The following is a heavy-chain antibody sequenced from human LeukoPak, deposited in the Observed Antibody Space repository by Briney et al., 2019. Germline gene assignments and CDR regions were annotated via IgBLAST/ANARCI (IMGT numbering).Heavy chain of an antibody. CDR2: ISYDGSNE. V-gene: IGHV3-30*18. CDR1: GFTFSSYG. CDR3: AKDWYSGSYQSAFDI. Sequence: GGSLRLSCAASGFTFSSYGIHWVRQAPGKGLEWVAVISYDGSNEYYADSVKGRFSISRDNSKNTLFLQVNSLRAEDTAVYYCAKDWYSGSYQSAFDIWGQGTMVTVSS. J-gene: IGHJ3*02. D-gene: IGHD1-26*01.